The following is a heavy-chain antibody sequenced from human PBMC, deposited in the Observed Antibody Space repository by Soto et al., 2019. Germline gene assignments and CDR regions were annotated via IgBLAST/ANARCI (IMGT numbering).Heavy chain of an antibody. V-gene: IGHV5-51*01. CDR1: GYSFTSYW. D-gene: IGHD2-2*01. CDR3: ARLGGYCSITKCYGGGDY. CDR2: IYPGDSDT. Sequence: ESLKISCKGSGYSFTSYWIGWVRQMPGKGLEWMGIIYPGDSDTRYSPSFQGQVTISADKSISTAYLQWSSLKASDTAMYYCARLGGYCSITKCYGGGDYWGQGTLVTVSS. J-gene: IGHJ4*02.